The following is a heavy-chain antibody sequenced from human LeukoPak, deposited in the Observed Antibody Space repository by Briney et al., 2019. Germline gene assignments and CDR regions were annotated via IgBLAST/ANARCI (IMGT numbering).Heavy chain of an antibody. CDR3: ARGGGYDDSSGYYSSHFDY. J-gene: IGHJ4*02. Sequence: GAPVKVSCKASGGTFSSYAISWVRQAPGQGLEWMGKIIPIFGTANYAQKFQGRVTITTDESTSTAYMELSSLRSEDTAVYYCARGGGYDDSSGYYSSHFDYWGQGTLVTVSS. D-gene: IGHD3-22*01. CDR1: GGTFSSYA. CDR2: IIPIFGTA. V-gene: IGHV1-69*05.